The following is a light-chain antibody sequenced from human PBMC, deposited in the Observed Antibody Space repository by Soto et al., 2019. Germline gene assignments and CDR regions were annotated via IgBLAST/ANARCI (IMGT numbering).Light chain of an antibody. CDR1: SSDVGGYNY. CDR2: EVS. V-gene: IGLV2-14*01. J-gene: IGLJ1*01. CDR3: TSHAGTINFPYI. Sequence: QSALTQPASVSGSPGQSITISCTGTSSDVGGYNYVSWYQQHPGKAPRLMIFEVSERPSGVSNRFSGSKSGNTASLTISGLQAEDEADYYCTSHAGTINFPYIFGTGTKV.